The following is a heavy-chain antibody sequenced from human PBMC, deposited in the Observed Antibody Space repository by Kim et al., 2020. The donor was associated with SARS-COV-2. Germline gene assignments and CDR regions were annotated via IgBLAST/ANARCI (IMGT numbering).Heavy chain of an antibody. CDR3: AGATGGFDDDRLFDY. Sequence: SETLSLTCTVSGGSISSYYWSWIRQPPGKGLEWIGYIFYSGSTNYNHSLRSRVTISVDTSKSQFSLKLSSVTAADTAVYYWAGATGGFDDDRLFDYWGQGTLVTVSS. J-gene: IGHJ4*02. D-gene: IGHD3-16*01. CDR2: IFYSGST. CDR1: GGSISSYY. V-gene: IGHV4-59*01.